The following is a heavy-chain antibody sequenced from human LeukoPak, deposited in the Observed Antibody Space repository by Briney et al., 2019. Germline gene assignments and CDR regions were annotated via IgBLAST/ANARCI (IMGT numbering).Heavy chain of an antibody. CDR3: ARDPTLTKDRTTVTPAYMDV. Sequence: PSGTLSLTCTVSGGTITSGGYNWSWIRPHTGKGLESIRDICYSGTTYYNPSLKSRVTISVDTSKNQFSLKLSSVTAADTAVYYCARDPTLTKDRTTVTPAYMDVWGKGTTVTVFS. CDR1: GGTITSGGYN. V-gene: IGHV4-31*03. J-gene: IGHJ6*03. D-gene: IGHD4-17*01. CDR2: ICYSGTT.